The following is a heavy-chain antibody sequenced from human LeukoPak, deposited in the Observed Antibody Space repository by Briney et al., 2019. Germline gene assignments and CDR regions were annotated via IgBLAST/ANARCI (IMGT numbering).Heavy chain of an antibody. CDR1: GYTSTSYE. D-gene: IGHD3-22*01. J-gene: IGHJ4*02. Sequence: GASVKVSCKASGYTSTSYEINWVRQATGHGLEWMGWMNPNSGDTAYAQKFQGRITMTRSTSITTAYMELSGLRSEDTAVYYCARGARDSSGYYFDYWGQGTLVTVSS. CDR3: ARGARDSSGYYFDY. V-gene: IGHV1-8*01. CDR2: MNPNSGDT.